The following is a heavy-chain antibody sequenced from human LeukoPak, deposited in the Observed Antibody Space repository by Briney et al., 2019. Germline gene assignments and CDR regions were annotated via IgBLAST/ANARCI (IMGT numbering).Heavy chain of an antibody. V-gene: IGHV3-48*03. CDR3: AREGGADNLDY. CDR1: GFSFSGYH. D-gene: IGHD1-26*01. Sequence: GGSLRLSCAASGFSFSGYHMNWVRQAPGKGLEWVSYISGGGRNVYYADSVKGRFTSSRDNAKNSLYLQMDSLRAEDTAVYYCAREGGADNLDYWGQGTLVTVSS. J-gene: IGHJ4*02. CDR2: ISGGGRNV.